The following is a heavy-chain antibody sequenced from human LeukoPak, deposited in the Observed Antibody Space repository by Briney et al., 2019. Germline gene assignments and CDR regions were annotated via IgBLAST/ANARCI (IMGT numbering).Heavy chain of an antibody. CDR1: GGSISSYY. CDR2: IYYSGST. D-gene: IGHD3-10*01. CDR3: ARASGGYYYGSGSYSDRYPYYYYGMDV. J-gene: IGHJ6*02. V-gene: IGHV4-59*01. Sequence: SETLSLTCTVSGGSISSYYWSWIRQPPGKGLEWIGYIYYSGSTNYNPSLKSRVTISVDTSKNQFSLKLSSVTAADTAVYYCARASGGYYYGSGSYSDRYPYYYYGMDVWGQGTTVTVSS.